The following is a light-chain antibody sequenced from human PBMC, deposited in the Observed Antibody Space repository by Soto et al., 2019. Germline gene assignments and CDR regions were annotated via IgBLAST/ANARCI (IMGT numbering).Light chain of an antibody. V-gene: IGKV3-11*01. J-gene: IGKJ4*01. CDR1: QSVSSY. CDR3: QQRSNWPLT. CDR2: DAS. Sequence: ETVLTQSPGTLSLSPGERATLSCRASQSVSSYLAWYQQKPGQAPRLLIYDASNRATGIPARFSGSGSGTDFTLTISSLEPEDFAVYYCQQRSNWPLTFGGGTKWIS.